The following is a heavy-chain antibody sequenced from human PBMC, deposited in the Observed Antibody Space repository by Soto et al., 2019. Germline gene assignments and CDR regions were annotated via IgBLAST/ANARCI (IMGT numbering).Heavy chain of an antibody. J-gene: IGHJ4*02. Sequence: ASVKVSCKAPRDTFTSYYINWVRQAPGQGLEWMGVINPHGGSTAYAQRFQGRVTMTRNTSINTAYMELRSLRSQDTAVYYCARGSPGPVDHWGQGTQVTVSS. CDR3: ARGSPGPVDH. D-gene: IGHD3-10*01. V-gene: IGHV1-8*01. CDR2: INPHGGST. CDR1: RDTFTSYY.